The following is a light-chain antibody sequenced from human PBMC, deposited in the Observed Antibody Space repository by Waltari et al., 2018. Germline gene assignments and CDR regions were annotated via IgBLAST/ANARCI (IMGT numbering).Light chain of an antibody. J-gene: IGKJ2*01. CDR1: PGISSY. V-gene: IGKV1-8*01. CDR3: QQYYSYPYT. Sequence: AIRMTQSPSSLSASTGDRVTITCRSSPGISSYLAWYQQKPGKAPKLLIYAASTLQSGVPSRFSGSGSGTDFTLTISCLHSEDFATYYCQQYYSYPYTFGQGTKLEIK. CDR2: AAS.